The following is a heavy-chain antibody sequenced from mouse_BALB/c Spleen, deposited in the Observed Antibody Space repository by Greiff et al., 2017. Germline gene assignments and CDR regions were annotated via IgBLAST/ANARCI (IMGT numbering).Heavy chain of an antibody. J-gene: IGHJ3*01. V-gene: IGHV2-4-1*01. CDR2: IWSGGST. CDR1: GFSLTSYG. CDR3: ASPKGTGEFAY. Sequence: QVQLQQSGPGLVQPSQSLSITCTVSGFSLTSYGVHWVRQSPGKGLEWLGVIWSGGSTDYNAAFISRLSISKDNSKSQVFFKMNSLQADDTAIYYCASPKGTGEFAYWGQGTLVTVSA. D-gene: IGHD4-1*01.